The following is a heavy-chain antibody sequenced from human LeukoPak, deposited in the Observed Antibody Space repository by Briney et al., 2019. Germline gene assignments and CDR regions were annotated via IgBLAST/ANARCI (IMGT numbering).Heavy chain of an antibody. D-gene: IGHD3-22*01. J-gene: IGHJ3*02. CDR1: GGSFSGYY. V-gene: IGHV4-34*01. CDR2: INHSGST. Sequence: SETQSLTCAVYGGSFSGYYWSWIRQPPGKGLEWIGEINHSGSTNYNPSLKSRVTISVDTSKNQFSLKLSSVTAADAAVYYCARQSGYYSVDAFDIWGQGTMVTVSS. CDR3: ARQSGYYSVDAFDI.